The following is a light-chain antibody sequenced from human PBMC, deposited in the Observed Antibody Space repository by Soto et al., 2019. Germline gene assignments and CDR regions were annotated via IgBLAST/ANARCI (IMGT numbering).Light chain of an antibody. CDR3: QQYDNLSGT. J-gene: IGKJ2*01. CDR2: DAS. CDR1: QDISNY. Sequence: DIQMTQSPSSLSASVGDRVTITCQASQDISNYLNWYQQKPGKAPKLLIYDASNLETGVPSRFSGSGSGTDFTFTISNLQPEDIATYYCQQYDNLSGTFGQGTKLEIK. V-gene: IGKV1-33*01.